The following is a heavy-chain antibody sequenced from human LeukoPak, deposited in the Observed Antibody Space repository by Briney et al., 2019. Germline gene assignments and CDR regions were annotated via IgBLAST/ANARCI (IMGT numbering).Heavy chain of an antibody. CDR2: IYYSGST. Sequence: PSETLSLTCAVYGGSFSGYYWSWIRQPPGKGLEWIGYIYYSGSTNYNPSLKSRVTISVDTSKNQFSLKLSSVTAADTAVYYCARDSSPDWYFDLWGRGTLVTVSS. CDR1: GGSFSGYY. J-gene: IGHJ2*01. V-gene: IGHV4-59*01. CDR3: ARDSSPDWYFDL.